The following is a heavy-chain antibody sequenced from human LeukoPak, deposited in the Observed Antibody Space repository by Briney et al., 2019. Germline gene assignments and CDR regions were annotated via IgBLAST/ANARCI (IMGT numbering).Heavy chain of an antibody. D-gene: IGHD5-24*01. CDR2: INTYGTSA. V-gene: IGHV3-74*01. CDR1: GVTFSSYW. CDR3: ARDNGYKFDY. J-gene: IGHJ4*02. Sequence: PGGSLRLSCEVSGVTFSSYWMNWVRQVPGKGLAWVSHINTYGTSAIYADSVKGRFTISRDNAKNMLFLQMDSLRAEDTAVYYCARDNGYKFDYWGQGTLVTVSS.